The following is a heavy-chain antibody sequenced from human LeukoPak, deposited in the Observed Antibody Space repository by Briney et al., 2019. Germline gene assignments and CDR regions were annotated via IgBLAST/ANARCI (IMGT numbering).Heavy chain of an antibody. D-gene: IGHD5-18*01. Sequence: PSETLSLTCTVSGDSVSSNSYYWNWIRQPPGKGLEWIGYIYYSGSTNYNPSLKSRVTISVDTSKNQFSLKLSSVTAADTAVYYCARVRYSYGLWGQGTLVTVSS. CDR1: GDSVSSNSYY. CDR2: IYYSGST. CDR3: ARVRYSYGL. V-gene: IGHV4-61*01. J-gene: IGHJ4*02.